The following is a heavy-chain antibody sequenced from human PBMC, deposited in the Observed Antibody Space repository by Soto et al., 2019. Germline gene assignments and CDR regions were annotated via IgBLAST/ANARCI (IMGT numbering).Heavy chain of an antibody. CDR2: IYWDDDK. V-gene: IGHV2-5*02. Sequence: QITLKESGPTLVKPTQTLTLTCTFSGFSLSTSGVGVGWIRQPPGKALEWLALIYWDDDKRYSPSLKSRLTITKDTSTNQVVPTMTNMDTVDTATYYCAHSLHDYVWGSYRRGVYFDLWGRGTLVTVSS. J-gene: IGHJ2*01. CDR3: AHSLHDYVWGSYRRGVYFDL. D-gene: IGHD3-16*02. CDR1: GFSLSTSGVG.